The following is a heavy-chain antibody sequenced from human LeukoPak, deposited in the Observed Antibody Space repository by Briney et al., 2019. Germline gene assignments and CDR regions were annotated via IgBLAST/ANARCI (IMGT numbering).Heavy chain of an antibody. CDR1: GYTLTELS. J-gene: IGHJ5*02. CDR3: ATTRSSTSCWPYNWFDP. Sequence: ASVKVSCKVSGYTLTELSMHWVRQAPGKGLEWMGGFDPEDGETIYAQKFQGRVTMTEDTSTDTAYTELSSLRSEDTAVYYCATTRSSTSCWPYNWFDPWGQGTLVTVSS. D-gene: IGHD2-2*01. V-gene: IGHV1-24*01. CDR2: FDPEDGET.